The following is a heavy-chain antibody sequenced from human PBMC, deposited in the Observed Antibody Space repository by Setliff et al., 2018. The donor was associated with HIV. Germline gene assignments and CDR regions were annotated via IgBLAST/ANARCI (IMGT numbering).Heavy chain of an antibody. CDR2: IYYTGGT. Sequence: PSETLSLTCTVSGGSISSRNYYWGWIRQPPGKGLEWIGSIYYTGGTYYNPSLKSRVTISVDTSKNQFSLKLSSVTAADTAMYYCASFFVTTVTNQDYWGQGTPVTVSS. J-gene: IGHJ4*02. CDR3: ASFFVTTVTNQDY. V-gene: IGHV4-39*01. D-gene: IGHD4-17*01. CDR1: GGSISSRNYY.